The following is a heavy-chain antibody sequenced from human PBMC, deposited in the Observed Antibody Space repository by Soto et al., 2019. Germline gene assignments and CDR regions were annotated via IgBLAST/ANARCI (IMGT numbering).Heavy chain of an antibody. Sequence: SETLSRTCTVSGGSISSSSYYWGWIRQPPGKGLEWIGSIYYSGSTYYNPSLKSRVTISVDTSKNQFSLKLSSVTAADTAVYYCARRKVTLYAFDIWGQGTMVTVSS. V-gene: IGHV4-39*01. CDR3: ARRKVTLYAFDI. J-gene: IGHJ3*02. CDR1: GGSISSSSYY. D-gene: IGHD2-21*02. CDR2: IYYSGST.